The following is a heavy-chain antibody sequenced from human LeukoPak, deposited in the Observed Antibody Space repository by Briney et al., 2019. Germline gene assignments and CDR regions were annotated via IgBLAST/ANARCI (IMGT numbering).Heavy chain of an antibody. D-gene: IGHD3-3*01. J-gene: IGHJ6*03. CDR3: ARASEYYDFWSGPDYYYYMDV. CDR2: IIPIFGTA. Sequence: ASVKVSCKASGGTFSSYAISWVRQAPGRGLEWMGGIIPIFGTANYAQKFQGRVTITTDESTSTAYMELSSLRSEDTAVYYCARASEYYDFWSGPDYYYYMDVWGKGTTVTVSS. V-gene: IGHV1-69*05. CDR1: GGTFSSYA.